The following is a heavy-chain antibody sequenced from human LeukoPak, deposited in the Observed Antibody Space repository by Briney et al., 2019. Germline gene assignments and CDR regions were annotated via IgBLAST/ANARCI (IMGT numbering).Heavy chain of an antibody. V-gene: IGHV3-74*01. Sequence: GGSLRLSCAASGFSFSRYWMHWVRQAPGKGLVWVSYIDTEGSTTSYADSVKGRFTISRDNAKNALYLQMNSLRAEDTAIYYCAREGSYLNTGASYYLHWFDPWGQGTLVTVSS. D-gene: IGHD2-8*02. J-gene: IGHJ5*02. CDR1: GFSFSRYW. CDR2: IDTEGSTT. CDR3: AREGSYLNTGASYYLHWFDP.